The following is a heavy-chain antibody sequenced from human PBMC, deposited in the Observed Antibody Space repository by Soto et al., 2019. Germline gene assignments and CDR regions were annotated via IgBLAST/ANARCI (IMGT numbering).Heavy chain of an antibody. V-gene: IGHV4-34*01. D-gene: IGHD2-2*01. J-gene: IGHJ5*02. Sequence: SETLSLTCAVYGGSFSGYYWSWIRQPPGKGLEWIGEINHSGSTNYNPSLKSRVTISVDTSKNQFSLKLSSVTAADTAVYYCARGARDIVVVPAAPGWFDPWGQGTLVTV. CDR2: INHSGST. CDR3: ARGARDIVVVPAAPGWFDP. CDR1: GGSFSGYY.